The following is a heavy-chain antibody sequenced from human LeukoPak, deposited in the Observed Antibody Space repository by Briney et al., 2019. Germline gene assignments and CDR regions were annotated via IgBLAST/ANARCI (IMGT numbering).Heavy chain of an antibody. Sequence: SETLSLTCTVSGYSISSGYYWGWIRQPPGKGLEWIGSIYHSGSTYYNPSLKSRVTISVDTSKNQFSLKLSSVTAADTAVYYCARDSPVAVHYGMDVWGQGTTVTVSS. CDR3: ARDSPVAVHYGMDV. D-gene: IGHD6-19*01. V-gene: IGHV4-38-2*02. J-gene: IGHJ6*02. CDR1: GYSISSGYY. CDR2: IYHSGST.